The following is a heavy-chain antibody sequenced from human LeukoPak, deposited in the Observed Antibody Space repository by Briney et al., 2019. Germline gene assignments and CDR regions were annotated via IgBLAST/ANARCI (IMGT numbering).Heavy chain of an antibody. V-gene: IGHV4-59*08. D-gene: IGHD6-13*01. J-gene: IGHJ5*02. CDR1: GGSISSYY. CDR2: NYYSGST. Sequence: SETLSLTCTVSGGSISSYYRSWIRQPPGKGLEWIGYNYYSGSTNYNPSLKSRVTISVDTSKNQFSLKLSSVTAADTAVYYCARRGQLVDWFDPWGQGTLVTVSS. CDR3: ARRGQLVDWFDP.